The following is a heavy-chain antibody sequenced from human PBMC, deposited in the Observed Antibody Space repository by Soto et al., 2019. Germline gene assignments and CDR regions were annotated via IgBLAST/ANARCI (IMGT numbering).Heavy chain of an antibody. Sequence: PSETLSLTCSVSGGTINSGYYLWSWIRQPPGKGLEWIGSIFYTGSTYYSPSPKSRASMSMDTSKNLCSLRLMSLTAADTAVYFCARVKATLYRHYYFDYWGQGTPVTVSS. V-gene: IGHV4-30-4*08. CDR1: GGTINSGYYL. CDR2: IFYTGST. D-gene: IGHD5-12*01. CDR3: ARVKATLYRHYYFDY. J-gene: IGHJ4*02.